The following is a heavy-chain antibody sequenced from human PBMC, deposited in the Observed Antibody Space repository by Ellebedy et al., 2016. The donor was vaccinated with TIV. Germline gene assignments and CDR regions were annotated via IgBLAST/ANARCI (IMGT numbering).Heavy chain of an antibody. D-gene: IGHD2-15*01. CDR3: ARGSFAPDS. CDR2: LTFDGKNT. CDR1: GFTITAHG. V-gene: IGHV3-23*01. Sequence: GESLKISCAASGFTITAHGMTWVRQAPGKGLEWVSSLTFDGKNTFYANSVTGRFTISRDSSKNTLYLQLNSLTPEDTALYYCARGSFAPDSWGRGTLVTVSS. J-gene: IGHJ4*02.